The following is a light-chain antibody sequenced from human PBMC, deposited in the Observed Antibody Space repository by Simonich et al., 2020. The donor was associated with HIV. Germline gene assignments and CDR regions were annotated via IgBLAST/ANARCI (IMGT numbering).Light chain of an antibody. CDR1: TGAVTSGHF. CDR3: LLTYGGARV. V-gene: IGLV7-46*01. Sequence: QAVVTQDPSLTVSPGGTLTLTCGSSTGAVTSGHFPYWFQKKAGQAPRTLIYDTTSKHSWTPARCSGSLLGGKAALTLSGAQAEDEAEYYCLLTYGGARVFGGGTKLTVL. CDR2: DTT. J-gene: IGLJ2*01.